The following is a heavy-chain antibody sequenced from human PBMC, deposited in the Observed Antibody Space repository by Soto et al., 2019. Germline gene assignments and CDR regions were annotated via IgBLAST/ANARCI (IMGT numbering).Heavy chain of an antibody. V-gene: IGHV3-64*01. D-gene: IGHD3-9*01. CDR3: ARRGTAYYDILTGPLDY. Sequence: GGSLGLSCAASGFTFSSYAMHWVRQAPGKGLEYVSAISSNGGSTYYANSVKGRFTISRDNSKNTLYLQMGSLRAEDMAVYYCARRGTAYYDILTGPLDYWGQGTLVTVSS. CDR2: ISSNGGST. CDR1: GFTFSSYA. J-gene: IGHJ4*02.